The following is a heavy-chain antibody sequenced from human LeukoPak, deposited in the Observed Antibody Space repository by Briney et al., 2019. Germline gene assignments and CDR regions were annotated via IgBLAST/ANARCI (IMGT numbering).Heavy chain of an antibody. V-gene: IGHV4-39*01. Sequence: PSETLSLTCTVSGGSISSSSYYWGWIRQPPGKGLEWIGSIYYSGSTYYNPSPKSRVTISVDTSKNQFSLKLSSVTAADTAVYYCARHKDYYDSNEGMDVWGQGTTVTVSS. D-gene: IGHD3-22*01. CDR2: IYYSGST. CDR3: ARHKDYYDSNEGMDV. J-gene: IGHJ6*02. CDR1: GGSISSSSYY.